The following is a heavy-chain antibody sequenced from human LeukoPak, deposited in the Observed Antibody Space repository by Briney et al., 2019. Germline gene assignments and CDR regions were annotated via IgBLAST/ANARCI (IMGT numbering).Heavy chain of an antibody. CDR2: ISASGAGT. J-gene: IGHJ4*02. CDR1: GFTFSTYA. D-gene: IGHD5-24*01. Sequence: PGGSLRLSCAASGFTFSTYAMSWVRQAPGKGLEWVSSISASGAGTFYAGSEEGRFTISRDNSKNTLYLQMNSLRAEDTALYYCAKVIREVDMSHDYWGQGALVTVSS. V-gene: IGHV3-23*01. CDR3: AKVIREVDMSHDY.